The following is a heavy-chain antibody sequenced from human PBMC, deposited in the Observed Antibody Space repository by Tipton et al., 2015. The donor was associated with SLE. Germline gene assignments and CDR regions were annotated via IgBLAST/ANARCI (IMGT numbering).Heavy chain of an antibody. CDR3: AADGRHSSGFDF. D-gene: IGHD3-22*01. J-gene: IGHJ4*02. CDR1: GFIFTNNW. Sequence: QLVQSGAEVKKPGESVKISCKGSGFIFTNNWIGWVRQMPGKGLEWMGIIFPGDSEVRYSPSFQGRVTISADESITTAFLQWSSLDASDSAMYYCAADGRHSSGFDFWGQGTPVTVSS. V-gene: IGHV5-51*01. CDR2: IFPGDSEV.